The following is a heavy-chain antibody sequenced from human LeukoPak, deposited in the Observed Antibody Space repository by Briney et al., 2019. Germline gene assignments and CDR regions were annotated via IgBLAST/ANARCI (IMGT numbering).Heavy chain of an antibody. CDR2: IYYSGST. CDR1: GGSISSYY. Sequence: PSETLSLTCTVSGGSISSYYWSWIRQPPGKGLEWIGYIYYSGSTNYNPSLKSRVTISVDTSKNQFSLKLSSVTAADTAVYYCARTRHNWFDPWGQGTLVTVSS. V-gene: IGHV4-59*01. J-gene: IGHJ5*02. CDR3: ARTRHNWFDP.